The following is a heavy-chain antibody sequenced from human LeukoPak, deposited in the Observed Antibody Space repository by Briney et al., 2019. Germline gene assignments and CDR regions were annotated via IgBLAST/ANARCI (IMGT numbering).Heavy chain of an antibody. CDR1: GYSFTSYW. J-gene: IGHJ4*02. D-gene: IGHD1-26*01. CDR3: ASGGWVGATVFDY. V-gene: IGHV5-51*01. Sequence: GESLKISCKPSGYSFTSYWIGWVCQMPGKGLEWMGIIYPADSETRYSPSFQGQVTISVDKSISTAYLQWSSLKASDTGIYYCASGGWVGATVFDYGGQGTRVTVPS. CDR2: IYPADSET.